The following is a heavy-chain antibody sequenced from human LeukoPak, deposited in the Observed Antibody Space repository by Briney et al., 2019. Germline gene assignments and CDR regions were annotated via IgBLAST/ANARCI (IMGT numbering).Heavy chain of an antibody. CDR3: ARARYSGYVFDY. V-gene: IGHV4-59*01. Sequence: PSETLSLTCTVSGDSISNYYWSWLRQPPGKGLGWIGYIHYSGSTNYNPSLKSRVTISVDTSKNQFSLKVSSVTAADTAVYFCARARYSGYVFDYWGQGTLVTVSS. J-gene: IGHJ4*02. CDR2: IHYSGST. D-gene: IGHD5-12*01. CDR1: GDSISNYY.